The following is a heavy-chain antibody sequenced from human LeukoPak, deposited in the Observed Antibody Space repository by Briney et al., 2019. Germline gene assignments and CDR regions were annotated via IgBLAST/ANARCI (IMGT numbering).Heavy chain of an antibody. CDR2: FDPEDGET. CDR1: GYTLTELS. J-gene: IGHJ5*02. V-gene: IGHV1-24*01. D-gene: IGHD1-26*01. Sequence: ASVTVSCKVSGYTLTELSMHWVRQAPGKGRGWMGGFDPEDGETIYAQKFQGRVTMTEDTSTDTAYMELSSLRSEDTAVYYCARDNSVGDTAWWFDPWGQGTLVTVSS. CDR3: ARDNSVGDTAWWFDP.